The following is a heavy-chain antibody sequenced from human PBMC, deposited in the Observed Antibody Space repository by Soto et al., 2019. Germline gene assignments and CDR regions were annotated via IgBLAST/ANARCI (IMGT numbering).Heavy chain of an antibody. J-gene: IGHJ4*02. CDR2: ISSDGSNK. D-gene: IGHD1-7*01. CDR1: GFTFSNYG. Sequence: QVQLVESGGGVVQPGRSLRVSCAASGFTFSNYGMHWVRQAPGKGLEWVALISSDGSNKYYADSVKGRFSFSRDNSTNPLYLQVNRLRPEDTAVYYCARDRGWNCDYWGQGTLVTVSS. CDR3: ARDRGWNCDY. V-gene: IGHV3-30*03.